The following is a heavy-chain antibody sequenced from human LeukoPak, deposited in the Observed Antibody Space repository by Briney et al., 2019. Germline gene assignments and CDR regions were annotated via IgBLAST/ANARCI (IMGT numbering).Heavy chain of an antibody. V-gene: IGHV3-30-3*01. J-gene: IGHJ4*02. Sequence: GGSLRLSCAASGFTFSSYAMHWVRQAPGKGLEWVAVISYDGSNKYYADSVKGRFTISRDNSKNTLYLQMNSLRAEDTAVYYCARVGAVGAPDYWGQGTLVTVSS. CDR3: ARVGAVGAPDY. D-gene: IGHD1-26*01. CDR1: GFTFSSYA. CDR2: ISYDGSNK.